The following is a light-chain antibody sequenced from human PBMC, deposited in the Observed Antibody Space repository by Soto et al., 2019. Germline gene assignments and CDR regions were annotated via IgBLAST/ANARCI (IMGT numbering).Light chain of an antibody. J-gene: IGKJ1*01. CDR2: WAY. CDR3: QQYCVRPWT. Sequence: DIVMTQYPDSLAVSLGERATINCESSQSVLYSSNNKNCLAWYQQKPGQPPKLLIYWAYIRESGVPDRFSGGGSGTDFTLTISGLQAEDVAVYYCQQYCVRPWTFGQGTKVEIK. V-gene: IGKV4-1*01. CDR1: QSVLYSSNNKNC.